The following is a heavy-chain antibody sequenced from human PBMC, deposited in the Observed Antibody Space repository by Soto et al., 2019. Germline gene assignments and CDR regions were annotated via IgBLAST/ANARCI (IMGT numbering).Heavy chain of an antibody. V-gene: IGHV1-18*01. J-gene: IGHJ5*02. Sequence: QVQLVQSGAEVKKPGASVKVSCKASGYTFTTHGISWVRQVPGQGLEWMGWVRGDNGHTNYAQSLQGSVTMTTDTSANTAYMERRSLRSDHTAVYYCARDLGYCRSGTCYREWFDPWGQGTLVTVSS. D-gene: IGHD2-15*01. CDR1: GYTFTTHG. CDR3: ARDLGYCRSGTCYREWFDP. CDR2: VRGDNGHT.